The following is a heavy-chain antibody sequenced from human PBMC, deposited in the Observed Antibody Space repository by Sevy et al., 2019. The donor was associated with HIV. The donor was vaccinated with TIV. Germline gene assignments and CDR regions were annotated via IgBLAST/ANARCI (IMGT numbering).Heavy chain of an antibody. Sequence: GSLRLSCAASGFALSDSGVHWVRQAPGKGLEWVAFIQVDGREKFYTDSVKGRFTISRDRSKNTVYLQMNSLRGDDTAVYYCAKRPTAAWGQGTLVTVSS. J-gene: IGHJ5*02. V-gene: IGHV3-30*02. CDR2: IQVDGREK. CDR3: AKRPTAA. CDR1: GFALSDSG.